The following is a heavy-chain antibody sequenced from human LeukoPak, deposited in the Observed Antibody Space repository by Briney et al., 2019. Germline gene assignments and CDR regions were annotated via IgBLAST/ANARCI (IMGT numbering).Heavy chain of an antibody. CDR2: ISYDGSNK. J-gene: IGHJ4*02. D-gene: IGHD3-10*01. V-gene: IGHV3-30*18. Sequence: GGSLRLSCAASGFTFSSYAMSWVRQAPGKGLEWVAVISYDGSNKYYADSVKGRFTISRDNSKNTLYLQMNSLRAEDTAVYYCAKSHWYGSGRESGTFLDYWGQGTLVTVSS. CDR1: GFTFSSYA. CDR3: AKSHWYGSGRESGTFLDY.